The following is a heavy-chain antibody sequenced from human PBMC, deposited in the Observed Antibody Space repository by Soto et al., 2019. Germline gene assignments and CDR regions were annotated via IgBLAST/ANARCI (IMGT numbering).Heavy chain of an antibody. Sequence: SETLSLTCSVSGDSIRNSRFYWAWIRQPPGEGLEWIGSIYHTGNAYYNPSLKSRVTIFVDTSKNQFSLKLTSVTAADTALYYCARDYSDSSDYTTNWFAPWGQGTLVTVS. V-gene: IGHV4-39*01. CDR1: GDSIRNSRFY. J-gene: IGHJ5*02. CDR2: IYHTGNA. D-gene: IGHD3-22*01. CDR3: ARDYSDSSDYTTNWFAP.